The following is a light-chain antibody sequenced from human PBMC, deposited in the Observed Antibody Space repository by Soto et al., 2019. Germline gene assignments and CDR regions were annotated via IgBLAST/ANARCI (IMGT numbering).Light chain of an antibody. Sequence: QMTQSPSSLSASVGDRVTITCRASQSISNYLNWYQQKPGKAPKLLIYAASSMQSGVPSRFSGSGSETDFTLTISSLQPDDSATYYCQQSFSPLWTFGQGTKVEV. CDR2: AAS. V-gene: IGKV1-39*01. CDR1: QSISNY. J-gene: IGKJ1*01. CDR3: QQSFSPLWT.